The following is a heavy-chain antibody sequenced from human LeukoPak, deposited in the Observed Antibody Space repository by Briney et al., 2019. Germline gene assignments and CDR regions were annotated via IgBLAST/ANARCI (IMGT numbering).Heavy chain of an antibody. J-gene: IGHJ4*02. CDR3: AKDTVDYGDLGDYFDY. D-gene: IGHD4-17*01. CDR1: GFTFSSYA. CDR2: ISGSGGST. V-gene: IGHV3-23*01. Sequence: GGSLRLSCAASGFTFSSYAMSWVRQAPGKGLEWVSAISGSGGSTYYADSVKGRFTISRDNSKNTLYLQMNSLRAEDTAVYYCAKDTVDYGDLGDYFDYWGQGTLVTVSS.